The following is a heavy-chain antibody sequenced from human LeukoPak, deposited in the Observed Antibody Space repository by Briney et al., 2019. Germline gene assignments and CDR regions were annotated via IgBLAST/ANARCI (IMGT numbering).Heavy chain of an antibody. D-gene: IGHD1-26*01. CDR3: AKDWES. Sequence: GSLRLSCAASGFTFSSYGMHWVRQAPGKGLEWVAVISYDGSNKYYADSVKGRFTISRDNSKNTLYLQMNSLRAEDTAVYYCAKDWESWGQGTLVTVSS. V-gene: IGHV3-30*18. J-gene: IGHJ5*02. CDR2: ISYDGSNK. CDR1: GFTFSSYG.